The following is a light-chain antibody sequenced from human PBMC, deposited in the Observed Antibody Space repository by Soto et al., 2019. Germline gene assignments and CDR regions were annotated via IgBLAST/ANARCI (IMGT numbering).Light chain of an antibody. CDR1: SSDVGNYNL. J-gene: IGLJ2*01. Sequence: QSVLTQPASVSGSPGQSITISCTGTSSDVGNYNLVSWYQQHPGKTPKVIIYEGSKRPSGVSNRFSGSKSGNTASLTISGLQAEDEADYYCSSYAGSNVLFGGGTKLTVL. V-gene: IGLV2-23*01. CDR2: EGS. CDR3: SSYAGSNVL.